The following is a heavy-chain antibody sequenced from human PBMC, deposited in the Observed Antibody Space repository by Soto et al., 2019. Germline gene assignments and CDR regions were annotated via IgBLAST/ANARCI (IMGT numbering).Heavy chain of an antibody. J-gene: IGHJ4*02. D-gene: IGHD3-22*01. CDR2: IYYSGST. V-gene: IGHV4-31*03. Sequence: SETLSLTCTVSGGSISSGGYYWSWIRQHPGKGLEWIGYIYYSGSTYYNPSLKSRVTISVDTSKNQFSLKLSSVTAADTAVYYCARFLNNYYDSSGYTNYWGQGTLVTVSS. CDR1: GGSISSGGYY. CDR3: ARFLNNYYDSSGYTNY.